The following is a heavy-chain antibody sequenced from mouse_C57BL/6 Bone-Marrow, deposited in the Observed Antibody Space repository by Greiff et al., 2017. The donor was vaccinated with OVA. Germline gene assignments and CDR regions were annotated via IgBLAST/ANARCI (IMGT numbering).Heavy chain of an antibody. D-gene: IGHD1-1*01. CDR2: IRNKANNHAT. CDR3: TRHTVGAMDY. V-gene: IGHV6-6*01. J-gene: IGHJ4*01. CDR1: GFTFSDAW. Sequence: EVKLQESGGGLVQPGGSMKLSCAASGFTFSDAWMDWVRQSPEQGLEWVAEIRNKANNHATYYAESVKGRFTISRDDSKMRVYLQMNSLRAEDTGIYYCTRHTVGAMDYWGQGTSVTVSS.